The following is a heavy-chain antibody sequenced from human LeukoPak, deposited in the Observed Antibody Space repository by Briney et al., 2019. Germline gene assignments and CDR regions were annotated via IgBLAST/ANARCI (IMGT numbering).Heavy chain of an antibody. J-gene: IGHJ4*02. CDR1: GFTFSNYW. V-gene: IGHV3-7*01. CDR2: MKEDGSEK. CDR3: ARDRGYSNFDY. Sequence: GGSLRLSCAASGFTFSNYWMSWVRQAPGKGLEWVANMKEDGSEKNYVDSVNGRFTISRDNAQDSLYLQMNSLRAEDTAVYYCARDRGYSNFDYWGQGTLVTVSS. D-gene: IGHD4-11*01.